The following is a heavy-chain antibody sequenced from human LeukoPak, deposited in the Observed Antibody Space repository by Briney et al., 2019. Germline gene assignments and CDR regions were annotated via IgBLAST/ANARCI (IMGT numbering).Heavy chain of an antibody. V-gene: IGHV4-59*12. CDR1: GGSISSYY. Sequence: PSETLSLTCTVSGGSISSYYWSWIRQPPGKGLEWIGYIYYSGSTYYNPSLKSRVTISVDRSKNQFSLKLSSVTAADTAIYYCARGEACGGSCYSSFDIWGQGAMVTVSS. J-gene: IGHJ3*02. CDR2: IYYSGST. D-gene: IGHD2-15*01. CDR3: ARGEACGGSCYSSFDI.